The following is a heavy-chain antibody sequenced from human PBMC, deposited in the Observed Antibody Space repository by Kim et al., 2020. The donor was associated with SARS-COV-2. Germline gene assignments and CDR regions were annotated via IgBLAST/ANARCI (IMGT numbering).Heavy chain of an antibody. V-gene: IGHV4-31*03. D-gene: IGHD3-3*01. CDR2: IYYSGST. CDR1: GGSISSGGYY. Sequence: SETLSLTCTVSGGSISSGGYYWSWIRQHPGKGLEWIGYIYYSGSTYYNPSLKSRVTISVDTSKNQFSLKLSSVTAADTAVYYCARVGYDFWSGPPHYYGMDVWGQGTTVTVSS. J-gene: IGHJ6*02. CDR3: ARVGYDFWSGPPHYYGMDV.